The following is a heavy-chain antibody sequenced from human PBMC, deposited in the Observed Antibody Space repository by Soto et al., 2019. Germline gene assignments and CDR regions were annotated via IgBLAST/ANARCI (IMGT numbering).Heavy chain of an antibody. D-gene: IGHD6-6*01. CDR3: ARDRKALIAALGY. CDR2: IWYDGSNK. Sequence: QVQLVESGGGVVQPGRSLRLSCAASGFTFSSYRMHWDRQAPGKGLEWVPVIWYDGSNKYYADAVKGRFTISRDNSKNTLYLQMNSLRAENTAVYYCARDRKALIAALGYSGQGTLVTVSS. V-gene: IGHV3-33*01. CDR1: GFTFSSYR. J-gene: IGHJ4*02.